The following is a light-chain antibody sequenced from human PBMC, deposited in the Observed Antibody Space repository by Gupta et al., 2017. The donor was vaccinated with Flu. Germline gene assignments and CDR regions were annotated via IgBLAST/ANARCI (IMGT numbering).Light chain of an antibody. CDR3: QSYDSSNLNWV. Sequence: GSIASNYVQWYQQRPGSSPTTVIYEDNQRPSAVPDRFSGSIDRSSNSASLTISGLKTEDEADYYCQSYDSSNLNWVFGGGTKLTVV. CDR2: EDN. J-gene: IGLJ3*02. V-gene: IGLV6-57*01. CDR1: GSIASNY.